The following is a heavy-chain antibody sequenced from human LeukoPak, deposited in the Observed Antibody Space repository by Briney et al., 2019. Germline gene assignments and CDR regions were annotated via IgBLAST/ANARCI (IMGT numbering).Heavy chain of an antibody. V-gene: IGHV3-66*01. CDR3: ARGTVTMVDH. D-gene: IGHD3-10*01. CDR2: IYSGGST. J-gene: IGHJ4*02. CDR1: GFTVSSNY. Sequence: PGGFLRLSCAASGFTVSSNYMSWVRQAPGRGLEWVSVIYSGGSTYYADSVKGRFTISRDNSKNTLFLQMSSLRAGDTAVYYCARGTVTMVDHWGQGTLVTVSS.